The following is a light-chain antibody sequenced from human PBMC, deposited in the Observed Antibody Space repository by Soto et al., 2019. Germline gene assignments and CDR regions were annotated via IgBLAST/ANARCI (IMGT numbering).Light chain of an antibody. CDR1: SSNIGSNY. CDR3: ATWDDSLSAWV. V-gene: IGLV1-47*01. CDR2: TNN. J-gene: IGLJ3*02. Sequence: QSVLTQPPSASGTPGQGVSISCSGSSSNIGSNYVYWYQQLSGTAPKLLIYTNNQRPSGVPDRFSGSKSGTSASLAISGLRSEDEADYYCATWDDSLSAWVFGGGTKVTVL.